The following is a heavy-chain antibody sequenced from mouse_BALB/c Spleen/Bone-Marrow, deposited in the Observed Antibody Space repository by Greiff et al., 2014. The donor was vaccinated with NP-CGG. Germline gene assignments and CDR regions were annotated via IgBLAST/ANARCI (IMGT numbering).Heavy chain of an antibody. J-gene: IGHJ2*01. CDR1: GYSLTSYY. D-gene: IGHD1-1*01. CDR3: ARRDYYGSTYGFDY. Sequence: QVQLKQSGPELVEPGASVKISCKASGYSLTSYYIHWVKQRPGQGLEWIGWIFPRNGSTKYNEKFKGKATLTADTSSSTAYMQLSSLTSEDSAVYFCARRDYYGSTYGFDYWGQGTTLTVSS. V-gene: IGHV1-66*01. CDR2: IFPRNGST.